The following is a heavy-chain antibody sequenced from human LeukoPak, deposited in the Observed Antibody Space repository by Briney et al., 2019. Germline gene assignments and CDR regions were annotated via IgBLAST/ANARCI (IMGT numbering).Heavy chain of an antibody. CDR2: IYPRDGST. Sequence: ASVKVSCKGSGYSFTSNYIHWVRQAPGQGLEWMGMIYPRDGSTSYAQKFQGRVTVTRDTSTSTVHMGLSGLRSEDTAVYYCARDQEAFDYWGQGTLVTVSS. J-gene: IGHJ4*02. V-gene: IGHV1-46*01. CDR3: ARDQEAFDY. CDR1: GYSFTSNY.